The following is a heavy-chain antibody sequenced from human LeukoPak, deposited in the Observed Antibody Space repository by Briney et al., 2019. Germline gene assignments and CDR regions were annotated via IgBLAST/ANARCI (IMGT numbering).Heavy chain of an antibody. D-gene: IGHD1-26*01. CDR1: GFTFSSYS. CDR3: AKAGGSGSYTYFDY. Sequence: ESGGSLRLSCAASGFTFSSYSMNWVRQAPGKGLEWVSGISWNSGSIGYADSVKGRFTISRDNAKNSLYLQMNSLRAEDMALYYCAKAGGSGSYTYFDYWGQGTLVTVSS. V-gene: IGHV3-9*03. CDR2: ISWNSGSI. J-gene: IGHJ4*02.